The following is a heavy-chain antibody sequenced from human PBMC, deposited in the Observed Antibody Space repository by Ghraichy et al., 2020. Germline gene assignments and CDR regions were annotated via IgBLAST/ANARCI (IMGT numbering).Heavy chain of an antibody. V-gene: IGHV4-39*01. J-gene: IGHJ4*02. CDR2: IYYSGST. D-gene: IGHD6-13*01. Sequence: SETLSLTCTVSGGSISSSSYYWGWIRQPPGKGLDWFGSIYYSGSTYYNPSLKSRVTISVDTSKNQFSLTLSSVTAADTAVYYCGSIAAAGCFDYWGQGTLVTVSS. CDR1: GGSISSSSYY. CDR3: GSIAAAGCFDY.